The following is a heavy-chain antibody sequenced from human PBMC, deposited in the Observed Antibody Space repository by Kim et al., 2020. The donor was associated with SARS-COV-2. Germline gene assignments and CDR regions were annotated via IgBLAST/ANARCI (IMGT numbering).Heavy chain of an antibody. D-gene: IGHD3-16*01. Sequence: GGSLRLSCAASGFTFSSTSMHWVRQAPGGGLVWVSRINSDGTTTNYADSVKGRFSISRDNAKNTLYLQMTSLRAEDTAMYYCARPLYVYVCGSYWREGT. CDR2: INSDGTTT. CDR1: GFTFSSTS. V-gene: IGHV3-74*01. CDR3: ARPLYVYVCGSY. J-gene: IGHJ4*02.